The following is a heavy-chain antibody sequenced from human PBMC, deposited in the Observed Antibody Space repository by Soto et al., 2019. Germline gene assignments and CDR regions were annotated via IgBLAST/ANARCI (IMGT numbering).Heavy chain of an antibody. CDR2: ISVGSTTI. J-gene: IGHJ4*02. CDR1: AFTFGTYA. CDR3: AKDPNGDYIGAFDS. D-gene: IGHD4-17*01. V-gene: IGHV3-23*01. Sequence: ESGGGLVRPGGSLRLSCEGSAFTFGTYAMTWVRQAPGKGLEWLSAISVGSTTIKYADSVKGRFTISRDNSKNMLYLQMNSLRAEDTAIYYCAKDPNGDYIGAFDSWGQGTLVTVSS.